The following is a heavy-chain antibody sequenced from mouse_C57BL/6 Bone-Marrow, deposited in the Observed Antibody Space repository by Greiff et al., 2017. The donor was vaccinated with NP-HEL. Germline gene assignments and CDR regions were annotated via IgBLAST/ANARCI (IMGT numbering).Heavy chain of an antibody. CDR2: IYPGDGDT. D-gene: IGHD3-2*02. CDR3: ARPSTAQATLYFDY. Sequence: VQLQQSGPELVKPGASVKISCKASGYAFSSSWMNWVKQRPGKGLEWIGRIYPGDGDTNYNGKFKGKATLTADKSSSTAYMQLSSLTSEDSAVYFCARPSTAQATLYFDYWGQSTTLTVSS. V-gene: IGHV1-82*01. CDR1: GYAFSSSW. J-gene: IGHJ2*01.